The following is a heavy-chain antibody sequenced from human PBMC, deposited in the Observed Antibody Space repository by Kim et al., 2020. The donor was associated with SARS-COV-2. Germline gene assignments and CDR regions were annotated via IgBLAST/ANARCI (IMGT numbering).Heavy chain of an antibody. D-gene: IGHD5-18*01. CDR1: GDSIRSSIYY. Sequence: SETLSLTCSVSGDSIRSSIYYWGWIRQPPGKGLEWIGGVYYGGTTYYNPSLKSRVIMSEDTSKKQFSLNLSSVTAADTAVYFFARGQRGYRYGFDFFD. CDR2: VYYGGTT. CDR3: ARGQRGYRYGFDFFD. J-gene: IGHJ3*02. V-gene: IGHV4-39*07.